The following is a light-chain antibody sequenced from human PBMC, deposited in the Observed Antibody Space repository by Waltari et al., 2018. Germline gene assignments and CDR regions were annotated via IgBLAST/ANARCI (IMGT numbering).Light chain of an antibody. Sequence: SSELTQDPAVSVALGQTVRITFQGDTLRSSYASWYQQKPGQAPVLVIYGKNNRPSGIPDRFSGSSSGNTASLTITGAQAEDEADYYCNSRDTSDNHRVFGGGTKLSVL. J-gene: IGLJ2*01. CDR2: GKN. CDR3: NSRDTSDNHRV. V-gene: IGLV3-19*01. CDR1: TLRSSY.